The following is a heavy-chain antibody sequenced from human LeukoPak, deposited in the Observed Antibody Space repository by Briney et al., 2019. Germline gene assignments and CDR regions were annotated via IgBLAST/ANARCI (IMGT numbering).Heavy chain of an antibody. CDR1: GFTFSKFG. D-gene: IGHD3-10*01. V-gene: IGHV3-30*04. CDR3: ARAYGSGSLYFDY. J-gene: IGHJ4*02. CDR2: ISSDGSHK. Sequence: GGSLRLSCAASGFTFSKFGVHWVRQAPGKGLEWVAVISSDGSHKYYADSVKGRFTISRDNSKNTLYLQMNSLRAEDTAVYCCARAYGSGSLYFDYWGQGTLVTVSS.